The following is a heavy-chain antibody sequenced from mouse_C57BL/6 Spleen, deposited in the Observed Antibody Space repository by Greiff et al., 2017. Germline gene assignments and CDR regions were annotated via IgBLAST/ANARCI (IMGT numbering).Heavy chain of an antibody. CDR3: AILRYDYDFDY. CDR2: IHPSDSGT. J-gene: IGHJ2*01. Sequence: QVQLQQSGAELVKPGASVKVSCKASGYTFTSYCMHWVKQRPGQGLEWIGRIHPSDSGTNYNQKFKGKATLTGDKSSSTAYMQLSSLTSEDSAVYYCAILRYDYDFDYWGQGTTLTVSS. CDR1: GYTFTSYC. D-gene: IGHD2-4*01. V-gene: IGHV1-74*01.